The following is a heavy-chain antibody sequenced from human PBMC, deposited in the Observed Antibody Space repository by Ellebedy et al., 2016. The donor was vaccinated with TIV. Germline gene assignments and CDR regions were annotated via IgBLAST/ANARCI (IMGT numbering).Heavy chain of an antibody. CDR2: IYWNDDK. D-gene: IGHD1-1*01. J-gene: IGHJ4*02. V-gene: IGHV2-5*01. CDR3: ARTTGPRLLDS. CDR1: GFSLNTTAVS. Sequence: SGPTLVKPTQTLTLTCTFSGFSLNTTAVSVGWIRQPPGEALEWLGIIYWNDDKRYSPSPQSRLTITKDTSKNHVVLTMTNLDPVDTATYYCARTTGPRLLDSWGQGTLVTVSS.